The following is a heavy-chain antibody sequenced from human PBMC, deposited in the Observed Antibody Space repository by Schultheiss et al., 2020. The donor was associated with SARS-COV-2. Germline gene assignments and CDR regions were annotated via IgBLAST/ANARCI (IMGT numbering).Heavy chain of an antibody. CDR3: ARDDGPYSSSWYYFDY. D-gene: IGHD6-13*01. CDR2: ISSSGSTI. Sequence: GGSLRLSCAASGFTFSNAWMSWVRQAPGKGLEWVSYISSSGSTIYYADSVKGRFTISRDNAKNSLYLQMNSLRAEDTAVYYCARDDGPYSSSWYYFDYWGQGTLVTVSS. J-gene: IGHJ4*02. V-gene: IGHV3-11*04. CDR1: GFTFSNAW.